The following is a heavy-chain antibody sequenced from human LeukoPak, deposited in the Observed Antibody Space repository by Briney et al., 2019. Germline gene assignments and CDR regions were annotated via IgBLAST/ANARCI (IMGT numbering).Heavy chain of an antibody. CDR3: ARDGIYGDCDI. Sequence: QISCQGSGYAFITYPMHWVRRAPGQRIEWMGWINVGSGNTKYSQKFQGRVTITRDTSASTAYMEMSSLRSEDTAVYYCARDGIYGDCDIWGQGTMVTVSS. J-gene: IGHJ3*02. CDR1: GYAFITYP. V-gene: IGHV1-3*01. CDR2: INVGSGNT. D-gene: IGHD4-17*01.